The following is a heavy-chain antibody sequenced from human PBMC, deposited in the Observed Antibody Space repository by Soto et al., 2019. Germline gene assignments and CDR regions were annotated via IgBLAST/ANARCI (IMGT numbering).Heavy chain of an antibody. J-gene: IGHJ6*02. V-gene: IGHV2-26*01. D-gene: IGHD7-27*01. Sequence: QVTLKESGPVLVKPTETLTLTCTVSGFSLSNARMGVSWIRQPPGKALEWLAHIFSNDEKSYSTSLKSRLTTSKDTSKRQVVLTMTNMDPVDTATYYCARIWGPYYYYGMDVWGQGTTVTVSS. CDR3: ARIWGPYYYYGMDV. CDR1: GFSLSNARMG. CDR2: IFSNDEK.